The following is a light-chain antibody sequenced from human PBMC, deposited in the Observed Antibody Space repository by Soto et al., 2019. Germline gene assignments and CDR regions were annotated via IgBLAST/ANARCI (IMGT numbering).Light chain of an antibody. Sequence: DIQMTQSPSTLSASVGDRVTITCRASQSIRSWLAWYQQKPGKAPKLLIYDASSLESGVPSRFSGSGSGTEFTLTISSLQPDDFATYYCQQYNSYWTFGGGTKVEIK. CDR1: QSIRSW. CDR3: QQYNSYWT. V-gene: IGKV1-5*01. J-gene: IGKJ4*01. CDR2: DAS.